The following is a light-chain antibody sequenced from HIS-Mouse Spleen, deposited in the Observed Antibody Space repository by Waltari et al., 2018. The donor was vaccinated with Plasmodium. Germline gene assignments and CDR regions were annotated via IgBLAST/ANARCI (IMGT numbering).Light chain of an antibody. CDR2: EGS. Sequence: QSALTQPASVSVSPGQSITIPCTGTSSDVGGYHLVSWYQQHPGKAPKLMIYEGSKRPSGVSNRFSGSKSGNTASLTISGLQAEDEADYYCCSYAGSSTNWVFGGGTKLTVL. V-gene: IGLV2-23*01. J-gene: IGLJ3*02. CDR1: SSDVGGYHL. CDR3: CSYAGSSTNWV.